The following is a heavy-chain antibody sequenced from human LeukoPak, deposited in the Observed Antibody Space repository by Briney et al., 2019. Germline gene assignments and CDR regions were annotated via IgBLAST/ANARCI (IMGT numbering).Heavy chain of an antibody. J-gene: IGHJ4*02. V-gene: IGHV3-23*01. D-gene: IGHD6-13*01. CDR2: ISGSGGST. CDR1: GFTFSTYA. Sequence: PGGSLRLSCAASGFTFSTYAMSWVRQAPGKGLEWVSAISGSGGSTYYADSVKGRFTISRDTSKSTLYLQMNSLRAEDTAIYYCARAGGYITSWYFDHWGQGTLVTVSS. CDR3: ARAGGYITSWYFDH.